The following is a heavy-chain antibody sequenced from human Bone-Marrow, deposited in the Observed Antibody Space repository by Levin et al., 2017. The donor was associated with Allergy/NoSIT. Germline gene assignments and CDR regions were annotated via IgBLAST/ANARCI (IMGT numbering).Heavy chain of an antibody. Sequence: GSLRLSCTVSGASISDYYWTWVRQPAGKGLEWIGRSSYSGSTNYNPSLKSRTTVSIDTSMNVFSLRLTSVTAADPAVYYCARLYFFGSAKGGMDVWGQGTTVTVSS. J-gene: IGHJ6*02. CDR2: SSYSGST. V-gene: IGHV4-4*07. D-gene: IGHD3-10*01. CDR3: ARLYFFGSAKGGMDV. CDR1: GASISDYY.